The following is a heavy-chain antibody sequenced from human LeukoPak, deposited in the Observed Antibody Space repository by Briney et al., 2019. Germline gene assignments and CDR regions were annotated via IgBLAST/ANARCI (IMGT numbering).Heavy chain of an antibody. CDR2: INPNSGGT. V-gene: IGHV1-2*02. D-gene: IGHD1-26*01. Sequence: GASVKVSCKASGYTFTGYYMHWVRQAPGQGLEWMGWINPNSGGTNYAQKFQGRVTMTRNTSISTAYMELSSLRSEDTAVYYCARVGGSYYFDYWGQGTLVTVSS. CDR1: GYTFTGYY. J-gene: IGHJ4*02. CDR3: ARVGGSYYFDY.